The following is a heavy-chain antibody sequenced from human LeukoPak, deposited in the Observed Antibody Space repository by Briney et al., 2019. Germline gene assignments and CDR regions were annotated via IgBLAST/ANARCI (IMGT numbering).Heavy chain of an antibody. J-gene: IGHJ4*02. Sequence: PGGSLRLSCAASGFTFSDYYMSWVRQAPGKGLEWVSAISGSGGSTYYADSVKGRFTISRDNSKNTLYVQMNSLRADDTAVYYCAKVNNIAADGAFDYWGQGTLVTVSS. D-gene: IGHD6-13*01. V-gene: IGHV3-23*01. CDR1: GFTFSDYY. CDR2: ISGSGGST. CDR3: AKVNNIAADGAFDY.